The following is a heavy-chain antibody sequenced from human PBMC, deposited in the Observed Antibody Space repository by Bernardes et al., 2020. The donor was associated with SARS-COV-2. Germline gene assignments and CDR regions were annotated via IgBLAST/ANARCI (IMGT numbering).Heavy chain of an antibody. CDR2: IGTAGDT. V-gene: IGHV3-13*01. J-gene: IGHJ6*02. Sequence: VGSLRLSCAASGFTFSSSDMHWVRQATGKGLEWVSAIGTAGDTYYPGSVKGRFTISRENAKNSLYLQMNSLRAGDTAVYYCARAGKSSGYYYYYGMDVWGQGTTVTVSS. CDR1: GFTFSSSD. D-gene: IGHD3-22*01. CDR3: ARAGKSSGYYYYYGMDV.